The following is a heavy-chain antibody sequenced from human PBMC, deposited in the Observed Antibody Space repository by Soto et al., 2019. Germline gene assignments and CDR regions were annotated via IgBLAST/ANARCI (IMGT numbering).Heavy chain of an antibody. J-gene: IGHJ4*02. CDR3: TSTFDASAYVTPDFDY. CDR2: IRGRAKNYAT. V-gene: IGHV3-73*02. D-gene: IGHD3-16*01. Sequence: EVQLVESGGDLVQPGGSLKLSCAASGFTFSGSAMHWVRQASGKGLEWVGYIRGRAKNYATVYAASVKGRFIISRDDSKNTAYLHMNSLKTDDMSVFYCTSTFDASAYVTPDFDYRGQGTLVTVSS. CDR1: GFTFSGSA.